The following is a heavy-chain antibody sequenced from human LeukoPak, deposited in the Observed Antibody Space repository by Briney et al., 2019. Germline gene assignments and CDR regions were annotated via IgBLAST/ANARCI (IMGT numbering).Heavy chain of an antibody. CDR2: IYPGDSDT. D-gene: IGHD6-6*01. Sequence: GESLKISCKGSGYSFTSYWIGWVRQMPGKGLEWMGTIYPGDSDTRYSPSFQGQVTISADKSISTAYLQWNSLKASDTAMYYCARQHTIAARPGNWFDPWGEGTLVTVSS. J-gene: IGHJ5*02. V-gene: IGHV5-51*01. CDR3: ARQHTIAARPGNWFDP. CDR1: GYSFTSYW.